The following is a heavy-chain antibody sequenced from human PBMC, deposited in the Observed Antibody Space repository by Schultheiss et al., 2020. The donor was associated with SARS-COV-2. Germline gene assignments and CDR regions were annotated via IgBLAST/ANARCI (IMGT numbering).Heavy chain of an antibody. Sequence: GGSLRLSCAASGFTFSNYWMHWVRQAPGKGLVWVSRINSDGSNINYADFVKGRFTISRDNAKNTLYLQMNSLRAEDTAVYYCASHRVRGGPMDVWGQGTTVTVSS. J-gene: IGHJ6*02. V-gene: IGHV3-74*01. D-gene: IGHD3-10*01. CDR2: INSDGSNI. CDR3: ASHRVRGGPMDV. CDR1: GFTFSNYW.